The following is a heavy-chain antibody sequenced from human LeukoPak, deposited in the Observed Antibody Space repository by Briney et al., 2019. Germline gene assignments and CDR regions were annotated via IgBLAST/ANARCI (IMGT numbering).Heavy chain of an antibody. CDR3: AKSLGVGGYTRYKGFDQ. CDR1: GFTFSSYA. Sequence: GGSLRLSCAASGFTFSSYAMNWVRQAPGKGLERVSSISNSDGSTYYADFVKGRFTISRDNSKNTLHLQMNSLRAEDTAVYYCAKSLGVGGYTRYKGFDQWGQGTLVTVSS. J-gene: IGHJ4*02. D-gene: IGHD5-24*01. V-gene: IGHV3-23*01. CDR2: ISNSDGST.